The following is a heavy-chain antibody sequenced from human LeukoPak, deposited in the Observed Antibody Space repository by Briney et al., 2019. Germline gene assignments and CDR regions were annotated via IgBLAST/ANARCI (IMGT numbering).Heavy chain of an antibody. V-gene: IGHV3-7*01. D-gene: IGHD4-17*01. Sequence: GGSLRLSCAVSGFTFSNYWMSWVRQAPGKGLEWVANIKQDGSEKYYVDSVKGRFTISRDNAKNSLYLQMNSLRAEDTAVYYCARIYGDYVLFAFDIWGQGTMVTVSS. CDR1: GFTFSNYW. CDR3: ARIYGDYVLFAFDI. J-gene: IGHJ3*02. CDR2: IKQDGSEK.